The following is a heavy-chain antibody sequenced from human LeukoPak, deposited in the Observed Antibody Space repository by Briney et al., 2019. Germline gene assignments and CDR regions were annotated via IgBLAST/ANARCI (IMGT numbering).Heavy chain of an antibody. CDR3: AIDSREALQH. V-gene: IGHV3-48*04. CDR2: ISNVAPTL. Sequence: GGSLRLSCAASGFTFSSYAMHWVRQAPGKGLEWFSFISNVAPTLYYDAPFKGLFTISSDNSKYSLYLQMNSLSTEVSAVYHCAIDSREALQHWGQGTLLTVSS. CDR1: GFTFSSYA. J-gene: IGHJ1*01.